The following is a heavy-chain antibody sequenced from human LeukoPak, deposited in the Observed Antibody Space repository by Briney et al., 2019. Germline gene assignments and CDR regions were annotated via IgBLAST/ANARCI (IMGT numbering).Heavy chain of an antibody. CDR1: GFTFSSYA. Sequence: VQPGGSLRPPGAASGFTFSSYAMSWVRKPPGKGLKWVSAISGSGGSTYYADSVKGRFTISRDNSKNTLYLQMNSLRAEDTAVYYCAKEEGPYYDILTGYYTSGWGQGTLVTVSS. J-gene: IGHJ4*02. V-gene: IGHV3-23*01. CDR3: AKEEGPYYDILTGYYTSG. CDR2: ISGSGGST. D-gene: IGHD3-9*01.